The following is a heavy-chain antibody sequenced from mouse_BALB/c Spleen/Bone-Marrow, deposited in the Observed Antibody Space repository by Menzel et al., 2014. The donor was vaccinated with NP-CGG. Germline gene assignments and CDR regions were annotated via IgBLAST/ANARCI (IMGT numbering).Heavy chain of an antibody. CDR3: ARFSQLRLLAY. V-gene: IGHV1-55*01. J-gene: IGHJ3*01. D-gene: IGHD3-2*02. Sequence: QVQLQQPGAELVKPGTSVKLSCKASGYNFTSYWINWVKLRPGQGLEWIGDIYPGSGSTNYNEKFKSKATLTVDTSSSTAYMQLSSLASEDSALYYCARFSQLRLLAYWGQGTLVTVSA. CDR2: IYPGSGST. CDR1: GYNFTSYW.